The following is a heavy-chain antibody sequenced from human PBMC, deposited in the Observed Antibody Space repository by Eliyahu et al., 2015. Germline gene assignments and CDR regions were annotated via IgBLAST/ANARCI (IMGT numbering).Heavy chain of an antibody. D-gene: IGHD3-16*01. J-gene: IGHJ3*01. CDR1: GFTVSTNF. CDR3: ARTWAAAFDV. V-gene: IGHV3-53*01. CDR2: IDNSAKT. Sequence: EMQLVESGGGLVXLRGSLRLSXXXSGFTVSTNFMSWIRQAPVKGLEWVXVIDNSAKTYYADSVKGRFTVSRDTPKNTVHLQMNSLKADDTAVYYCARTWAAAFDVWGQGTKVIVSS.